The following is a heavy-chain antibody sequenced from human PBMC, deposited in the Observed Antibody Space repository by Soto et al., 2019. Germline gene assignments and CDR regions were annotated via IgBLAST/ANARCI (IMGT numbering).Heavy chain of an antibody. J-gene: IGHJ6*02. CDR1: GFTFSDYV. CDR2: ISDGGERT. D-gene: IGHD3-3*01. Sequence: EVFLLESGGDSVQPGGSLRLSCVGSGFTFSDYVMSWVRQVPEKGLEWVSSISDGGERTDYRDSVRGRFTISRDTARFTLHLQMNSLRVDDTATYFCARDRSTDFGLDVWGQGTTVTVSS. V-gene: IGHV3-23*01. CDR3: ARDRSTDFGLDV.